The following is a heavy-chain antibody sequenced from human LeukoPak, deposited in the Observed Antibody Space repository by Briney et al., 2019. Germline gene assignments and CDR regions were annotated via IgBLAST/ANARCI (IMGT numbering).Heavy chain of an antibody. CDR1: GYTFTGYY. V-gene: IGHV1-2*02. CDR2: INPNSGGT. D-gene: IGHD2-15*01. J-gene: IGHJ4*02. Sequence: ASVKVSCKASGYTFTGYYMHWVRQAPGQGLEWMGWINPNSGGTNYAQKFQGRVTMTRDTSISTAYMELSRLRSDDTAVYYCARNYCSGGICHIPDYWGQGTLVTVSS. CDR3: ARNYCSGGICHIPDY.